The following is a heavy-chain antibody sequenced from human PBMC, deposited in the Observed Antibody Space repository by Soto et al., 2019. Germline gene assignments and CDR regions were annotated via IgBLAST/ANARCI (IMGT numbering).Heavy chain of an antibody. J-gene: IGHJ4*02. CDR1: GYTFLRYG. CDR3: ARHKDTSGVRSCHLYFDY. CDR2: ISASKGNT. D-gene: IGHD5-18*01. V-gene: IGHV1-18*01. Sequence: ASVKVSCKASGYTFLRYGISWVRQAPGQGPEWMGWISASKGNTNYAQKLQGRVTLTTDTSTSTAFMELRNLKSDDTAVYYCARHKDTSGVRSCHLYFDYWGQGILVTVSS.